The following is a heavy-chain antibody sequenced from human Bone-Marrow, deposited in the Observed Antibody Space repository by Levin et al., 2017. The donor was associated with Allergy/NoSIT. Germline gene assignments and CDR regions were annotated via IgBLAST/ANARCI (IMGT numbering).Heavy chain of an antibody. CDR2: IKPDGSDK. V-gene: IGHV3-7*01. CDR1: GFTFSNHW. J-gene: IGHJ4*02. CDR3: ARESQWSRDY. Sequence: SGGSLRLSCAASGFTFSNHWMDWVRQAPGKGLEWVANIKPDGSDKYYVGSVKGRFTISRDNAKNSLYLQTDSLRAEDTAVYYCARESQWSRDYWGQGTLVIVSS. D-gene: IGHD6-19*01.